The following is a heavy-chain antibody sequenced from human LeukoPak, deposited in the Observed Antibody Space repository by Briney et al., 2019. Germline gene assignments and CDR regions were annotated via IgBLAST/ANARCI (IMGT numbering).Heavy chain of an antibody. CDR2: INHSGST. D-gene: IGHD6-13*01. CDR3: ARGVRAAAAPEYWFDP. Sequence: PSETPSLTCAVYGWSFSGYYWRWIRQPPGKGLEWIGEINHSGSTNYNPSLKSRVTISVDTSKNQFSLKLSSVTAADTAVYYCARGVRAAAAPEYWFDPWGQGTLVTVSS. V-gene: IGHV4-34*01. CDR1: GWSFSGYY. J-gene: IGHJ5*02.